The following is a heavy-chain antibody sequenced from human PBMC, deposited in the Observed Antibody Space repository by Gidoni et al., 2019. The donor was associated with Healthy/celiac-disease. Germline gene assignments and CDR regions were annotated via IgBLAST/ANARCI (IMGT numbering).Heavy chain of an antibody. CDR3: ASGGPLSSGPAGYGMDV. CDR2: ISSSSSYI. J-gene: IGHJ6*02. V-gene: IGHV3-21*01. Sequence: EVQLVESGGGLVKPGGSLRLSCAASGFTFSSYSMNWVRQAPGKGLAWVSSISSSSSYIYYADSVKGRFTISRDNAKNSLYLQMNSLRAEDTAVYYCASGGPLSSGPAGYGMDVWGQGTTVTVSS. D-gene: IGHD6-19*01. CDR1: GFTFSSYS.